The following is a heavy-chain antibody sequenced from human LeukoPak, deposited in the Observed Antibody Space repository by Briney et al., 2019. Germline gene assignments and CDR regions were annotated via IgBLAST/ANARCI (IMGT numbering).Heavy chain of an antibody. CDR3: TKASWEGVTTTYFDY. Sequence: GSLRLSCAVSGCIFSNYAMNWVRQAPGKGPEWVSGISGGGGVTYYADSVKGRFTIPRDNSKNTLYLQMNSLRGDDTARYYCTKASWEGVTTTYFDYWGQGTLVPVSS. CDR2: ISGGGGVT. D-gene: IGHD1-26*01. V-gene: IGHV3-23*01. CDR1: GCIFSNYA. J-gene: IGHJ4*02.